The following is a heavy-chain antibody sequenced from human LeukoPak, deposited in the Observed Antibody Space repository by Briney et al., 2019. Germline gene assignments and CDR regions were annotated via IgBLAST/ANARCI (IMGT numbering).Heavy chain of an antibody. J-gene: IGHJ4*02. CDR3: ARDRDGDYTFDY. CDR2: ISSSSSYI. V-gene: IGHV3-21*01. CDR1: GFTFRGYA. Sequence: GSLRLSCAASGFTFRGYAMTWVRQAPGKGLEWVSSISSSSSYIYYADSVKGRFTISRDNAKNSLYLQMNSLRAEDTAVYYCARDRDGDYTFDYWGQGTLVTVSS. D-gene: IGHD4-17*01.